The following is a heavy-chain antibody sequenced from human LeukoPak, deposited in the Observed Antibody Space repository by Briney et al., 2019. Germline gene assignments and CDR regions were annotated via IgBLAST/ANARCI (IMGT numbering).Heavy chain of an antibody. Sequence: ASVKVSCKASGYTFTDYYMHWVRQAPGQGLEWMGWINPNSGGTNYAQKFQGRVTMTRDTSISTADMELSRLRSDDTAVFYCATSSYDYCTGGSCFYPYNFDYWGQGTLVTVSS. CDR3: ATSSYDYCTGGSCFYPYNFDY. CDR2: INPNSGGT. CDR1: GYTFTDYY. V-gene: IGHV1-2*02. D-gene: IGHD2-15*01. J-gene: IGHJ4*02.